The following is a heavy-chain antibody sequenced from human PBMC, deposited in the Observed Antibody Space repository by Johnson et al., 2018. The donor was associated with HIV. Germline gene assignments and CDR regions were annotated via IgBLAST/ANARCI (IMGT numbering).Heavy chain of an antibody. Sequence: QVQLVESGGGVVQPGRSLRLSCAVSGFTFSSFGMHLVRQAPGKGLEWMAVISSAGTDKYYADSVKGRFTISRDNSKNTLYLQMNSLRVEDTAVYYCARERGISGGYYDAFDIWGQGTMVTVSS. CDR2: ISSAGTDK. CDR3: ARERGISGGYYDAFDI. J-gene: IGHJ3*02. V-gene: IGHV3-30*03. D-gene: IGHD3-22*01. CDR1: GFTFSSFG.